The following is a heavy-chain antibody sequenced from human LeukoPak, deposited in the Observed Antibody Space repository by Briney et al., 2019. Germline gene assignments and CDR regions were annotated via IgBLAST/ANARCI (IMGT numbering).Heavy chain of an antibody. CDR1: GGSFSHYY. D-gene: IGHD3-3*01. J-gene: IGHJ4*02. Sequence: SETLSLTCAIYGGSFSHYYWSWIRQPPGKGLEWIGEINHSGSTNYNPSLKSRVTISVDTSKNQFSLKLSSVTAADTAVYYCARGGAVLRFLEWFDYWGQGTLVTVSS. V-gene: IGHV4-34*01. CDR2: INHSGST. CDR3: ARGGAVLRFLEWFDY.